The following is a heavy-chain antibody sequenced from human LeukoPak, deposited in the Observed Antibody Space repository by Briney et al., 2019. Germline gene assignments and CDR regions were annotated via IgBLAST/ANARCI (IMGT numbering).Heavy chain of an antibody. CDR1: GGSISSGSYH. D-gene: IGHD3-22*01. V-gene: IGHV4-61*02. J-gene: IGHJ4*02. CDR2: IYTSGST. CDR3: ARVTTGGYYNC. Sequence: SETLSLTCTVSGGSISSGSYHWSWIRQPAGNGLEWIGRIYTSGSTNYNPSLKSRVTISVDTSKNQFSLKLSSVTAADTAVYYCARVTTGGYYNCWGQGTLVTVSS.